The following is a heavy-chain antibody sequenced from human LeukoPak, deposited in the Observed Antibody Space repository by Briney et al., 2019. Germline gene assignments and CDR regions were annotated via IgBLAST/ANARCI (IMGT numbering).Heavy chain of an antibody. CDR2: ISSSSSYI. Sequence: PGGSLRLSCAASGFTFSSYSMNWVRQAPGKGLEWVSSISSSSSYIYYADSVKGRFTISRDNAKNSLYLQMNSLRTEDTAVYYCAKIEGSSSYYFDYWGQGTLVTVSS. V-gene: IGHV3-21*01. CDR3: AKIEGSSSYYFDY. J-gene: IGHJ4*02. CDR1: GFTFSSYS. D-gene: IGHD6-6*01.